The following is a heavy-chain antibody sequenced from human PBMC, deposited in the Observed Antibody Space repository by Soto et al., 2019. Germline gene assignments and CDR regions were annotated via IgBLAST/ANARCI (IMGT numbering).Heavy chain of an antibody. CDR2: ISASGGST. Sequence: EVQLLESGGGLVQPGGSLRLSWAASGFISSAYAMSWVRQAPGKGVEWVSGISASGGSTYYSESVRGRFASSRDNSKNTLYLQMNSLRAEDTAVYYCAKDYDFEYWGQGALVTVTS. CDR3: AKDYDFEY. CDR1: GFISSAYA. V-gene: IGHV3-23*01. D-gene: IGHD4-17*01. J-gene: IGHJ4*02.